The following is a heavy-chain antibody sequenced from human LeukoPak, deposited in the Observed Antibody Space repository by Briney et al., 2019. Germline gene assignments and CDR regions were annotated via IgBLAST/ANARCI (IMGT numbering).Heavy chain of an antibody. V-gene: IGHV3-7*01. CDR2: IKEDGSEK. D-gene: IGHD6-13*01. CDR3: ARRSSWVSGYYYMDV. J-gene: IGHJ6*03. CDR1: GFIFSNYW. Sequence: GGSLRLSCAASGFIFSNYWMNWVRQAPGKGLEWVANIKEDGSEKYYVDSVKGRFTVSRDNAKNSLYLQMNSLRAEDTAVYYCARRSSWVSGYYYMDVWGKGTTVTVSS.